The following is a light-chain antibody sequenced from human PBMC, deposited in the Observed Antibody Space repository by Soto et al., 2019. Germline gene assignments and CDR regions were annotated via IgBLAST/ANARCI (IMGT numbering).Light chain of an antibody. V-gene: IGKV3-11*01. Sequence: VVLTQSPATLSLSLGESATLSCRASQSVGSNLAWYQQKRGQAPRLLIYDATERATGIPAMFTGSRSGTDFTLSISSLEHDEFAVYYCQQRSDRLSFGGGTVVEI. J-gene: IGKJ4*01. CDR1: QSVGSN. CDR2: DAT. CDR3: QQRSDRLS.